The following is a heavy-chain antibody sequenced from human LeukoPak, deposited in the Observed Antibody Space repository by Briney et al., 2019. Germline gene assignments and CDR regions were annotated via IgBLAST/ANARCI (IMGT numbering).Heavy chain of an antibody. CDR3: AREGSTYYWDS. Sequence: GTSLRLSCAASGFTFSSYGMHWVRQAPGKGLEWVAVIWYDGSNKKYADSVKGRFTISRDGSKNTLYLQMNSLRAEDTAVYYCAREGSTYYWDSWGRGTLVTVSS. CDR1: GFTFSSYG. D-gene: IGHD3-22*01. CDR2: IWYDGSNK. J-gene: IGHJ5*01. V-gene: IGHV3-33*01.